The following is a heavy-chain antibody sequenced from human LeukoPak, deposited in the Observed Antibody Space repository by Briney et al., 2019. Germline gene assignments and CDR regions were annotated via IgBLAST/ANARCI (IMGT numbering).Heavy chain of an antibody. D-gene: IGHD3-10*01. CDR3: AKTPAIMVRGVISRGGMDV. V-gene: IGHV3-23*01. CDR2: ISGSGGST. Sequence: GGSLRLSCAASGFTFSSYAMSWVRQAPGKGLEWVSAISGSGGSTYYADSVKGRFTISRDNSKNTLYLQMNSLRAEDTAVYYCAKTPAIMVRGVISRGGMDVWGQGTTVTVPS. CDR1: GFTFSSYA. J-gene: IGHJ6*01.